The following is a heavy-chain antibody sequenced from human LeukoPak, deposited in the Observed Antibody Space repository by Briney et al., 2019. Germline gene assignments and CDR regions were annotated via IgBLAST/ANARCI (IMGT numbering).Heavy chain of an antibody. D-gene: IGHD4-11*01. CDR3: ATRDSNLGYFDY. CDR2: IYYSGST. V-gene: IGHV4-59*01. CDR1: GGSISSYY. Sequence: KTSETLSLTCTVSGGSISSYYWSWIRQPPGKVLEWIGYIYYSGSTNYNPSLKSRVTISVDTSKNQFSLKLSAVTAADTAVYYCATRDSNLGYFDYRGQGTLVTVSS. J-gene: IGHJ4*02.